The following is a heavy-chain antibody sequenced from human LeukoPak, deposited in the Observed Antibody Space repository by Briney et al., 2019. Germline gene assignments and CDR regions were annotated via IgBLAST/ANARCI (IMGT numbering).Heavy chain of an antibody. J-gene: IGHJ3*02. CDR1: GGTFSSYA. Sequence: AASVKVSCKASGGTFSSYAISWVRQAPGQGLEWMGGIIPIFGTANYAQKFQGRVTITADESTSTAYMELSSLRSEDTAVYYCAREVVGATDSDDDAFDIWGQGTMVTVSS. D-gene: IGHD1-26*01. V-gene: IGHV1-69*13. CDR3: AREVVGATDSDDDAFDI. CDR2: IIPIFGTA.